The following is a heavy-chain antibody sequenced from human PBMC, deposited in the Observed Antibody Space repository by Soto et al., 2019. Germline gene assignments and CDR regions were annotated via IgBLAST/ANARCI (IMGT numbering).Heavy chain of an antibody. CDR3: ARGSNYDFWSGYSYYYYGMDV. Sequence: SETLSLTCTVSGGSISSYYWSWIRQPPGKGLEWIGYIYYSGSTNYNPSLKSRVTISVDTSKNQISLKMSTVTAADTAAYYCARGSNYDFWSGYSYYYYGMDVWGQGTTVTVSS. V-gene: IGHV4-59*12. CDR2: IYYSGST. J-gene: IGHJ6*02. CDR1: GGSISSYY. D-gene: IGHD3-3*01.